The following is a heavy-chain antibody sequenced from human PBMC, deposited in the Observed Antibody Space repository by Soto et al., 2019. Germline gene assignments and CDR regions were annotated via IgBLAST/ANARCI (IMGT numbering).Heavy chain of an antibody. J-gene: IGHJ6*02. CDR2: INPSGGST. Sequence: QVQLVQSGAEVKKPGASVKVSCKASGYTFTSYYMHWVRQAPGQGLEWMGIINPSGGSTSYAQKFQGRVTMTRDTSTSTVYMELSSLRSEDTAVYYCARVRGSSWYYYDGMDVWGQGPTVTVSS. V-gene: IGHV1-46*01. CDR3: ARVRGSSWYYYDGMDV. D-gene: IGHD6-6*01. CDR1: GYTFTSYY.